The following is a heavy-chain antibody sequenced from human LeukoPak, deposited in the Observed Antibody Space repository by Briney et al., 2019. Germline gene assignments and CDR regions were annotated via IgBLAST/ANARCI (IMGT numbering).Heavy chain of an antibody. V-gene: IGHV1-69*13. CDR2: IIPIFGTA. CDR1: GGTFSSYA. CDR3: ALRGCSSTSCYSLDKYYFDY. J-gene: IGHJ4*02. Sequence: SVKVSCKASGGTFSSYAISWVRQAPGQGLEWMGGIIPIFGTANYAQKFQGRVTITADESTSTAYMELSSLRSEDTAVYYCALRGCSSTSCYSLDKYYFDYWGQGTLVTVSS. D-gene: IGHD2-2*02.